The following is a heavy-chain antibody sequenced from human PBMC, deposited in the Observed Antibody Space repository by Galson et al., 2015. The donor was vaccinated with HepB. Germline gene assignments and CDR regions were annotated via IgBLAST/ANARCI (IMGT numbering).Heavy chain of an antibody. CDR3: ARASYYDFWSGYYTMVSPGYGMDV. CDR2: IIPIFGTA. V-gene: IGHV1-69*13. J-gene: IGHJ6*02. Sequence: SVKVSCKASGGTFSSYAISWVRQAPGQGLEWMGGIIPIFGTANYAQKFQGRVTITADESTSTAYMELSSLRSEDTAVYYCARASYYDFWSGYYTMVSPGYGMDVWGQGTTVTVSS. CDR1: GGTFSSYA. D-gene: IGHD3-3*01.